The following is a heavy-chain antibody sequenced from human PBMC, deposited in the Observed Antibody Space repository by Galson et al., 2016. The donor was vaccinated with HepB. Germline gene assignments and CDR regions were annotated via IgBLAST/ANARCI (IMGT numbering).Heavy chain of an antibody. D-gene: IGHD2-15*01. CDR2: LYLSGST. V-gene: IGHV4-30-2*01. J-gene: IGHJ5*01. CDR3: ARGSWTVPSSWFDS. Sequence: TLSLTCTVADDSITHGGYSWGWIPQPPGKGLEWIGYLYLSGSTYYNPSLKSRVTMSVDKPKNQFSLRLISMTAADTAVYFCARGSWTVPSSWFDSWGQGSLVTVSS. CDR1: DDSITHGGYS.